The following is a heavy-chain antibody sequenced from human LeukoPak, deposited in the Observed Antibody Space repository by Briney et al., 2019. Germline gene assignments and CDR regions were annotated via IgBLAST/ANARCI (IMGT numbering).Heavy chain of an antibody. J-gene: IGHJ4*02. CDR2: IYSGGST. D-gene: IGHD4-23*01. CDR1: GFTFSSFG. V-gene: IGHV3-53*01. Sequence: PGGSLRLSCAASGFTFSSFGMNWVRQAPGKGLEWVSVIYSGGSTYYADSVKGRFTISRDNSKNTLYLQTNSLRAEDTAVYYCASSRWSLFYDYWGQGTLVTVSS. CDR3: ASSRWSLFYDY.